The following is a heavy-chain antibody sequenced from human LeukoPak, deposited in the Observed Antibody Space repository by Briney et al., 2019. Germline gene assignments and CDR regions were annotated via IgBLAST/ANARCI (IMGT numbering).Heavy chain of an antibody. CDR2: IDPSDSYT. Sequence: GESLKISCKGSGYTFTTYWISWVRQIPGKGLEWMGRIDPSDSYTNYSPSFQGHVTISVDQSISTAYLQWSSLKASDTAIYYCATPMVRGLNYWGQGTLVTVSS. D-gene: IGHD3-10*01. J-gene: IGHJ4*02. V-gene: IGHV5-10-1*01. CDR1: GYTFTTYW. CDR3: ATPMVRGLNY.